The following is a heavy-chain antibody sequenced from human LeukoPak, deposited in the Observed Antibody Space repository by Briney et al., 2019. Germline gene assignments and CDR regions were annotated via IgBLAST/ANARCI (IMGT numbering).Heavy chain of an antibody. Sequence: SVKVFCKASGGTFSSYAISWVRQAPGQGLEWMGGIIPIFGTANYAQKFQGRVTITADESTSTAYMELSSLGSEDTAVYYCARAPYCGGDCYSSEYFQHWGQGTLVTVSS. CDR2: IIPIFGTA. CDR3: ARAPYCGGDCYSSEYFQH. J-gene: IGHJ1*01. D-gene: IGHD2-21*01. CDR1: GGTFSSYA. V-gene: IGHV1-69*13.